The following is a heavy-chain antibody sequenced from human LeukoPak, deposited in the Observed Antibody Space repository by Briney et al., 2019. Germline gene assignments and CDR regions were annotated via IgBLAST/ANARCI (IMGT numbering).Heavy chain of an antibody. CDR3: AKELGGSEDDAFDI. CDR2: IRYDGSNK. V-gene: IGHV3-30*02. CDR1: GFTFSSYG. D-gene: IGHD2-15*01. J-gene: IGHJ3*02. Sequence: GGSLRLSCAASGFTFSSYGMHWVRQAPGKGLEWVAFIRYDGSNKYYADSVKGRFTISRDNSKNTLYLQMNRLRAEDTAVYYCAKELGGSEDDAFDIWGQGTMVTVSS.